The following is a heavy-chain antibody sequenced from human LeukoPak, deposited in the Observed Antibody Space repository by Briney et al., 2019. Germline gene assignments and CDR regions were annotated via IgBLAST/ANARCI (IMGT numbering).Heavy chain of an antibody. V-gene: IGHV3-21*01. CDR2: ISSSSSYI. J-gene: IGHJ5*02. CDR3: ARDRIRQPNWFDP. D-gene: IGHD2-15*01. CDR1: GFTFSSYS. Sequence: KSGGSLRLSCAASGFTFSSYSMNWVRQAPGKGLEWVSSISSSSSYIYYADSVKGRFTISRDNAKNSLYLQMNSLRAEDTAVYYCARDRIRQPNWFDPWGQGTLVTVSS.